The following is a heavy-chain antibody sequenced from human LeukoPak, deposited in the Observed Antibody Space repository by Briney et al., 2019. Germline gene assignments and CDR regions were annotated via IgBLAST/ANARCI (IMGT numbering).Heavy chain of an antibody. Sequence: GGSLRLSCAASGFTFSGYVMSWVRQAPGQGLEWVSTITGSGGNTYYADSVKGRFTISRDNSKNTLYLQMNSLRAEDTAVYYCAKSRVGYDYWGQGTLVTVSS. V-gene: IGHV3-23*01. J-gene: IGHJ4*02. D-gene: IGHD5-12*01. CDR1: GFTFSGYV. CDR2: ITGSGGNT. CDR3: AKSRVGYDY.